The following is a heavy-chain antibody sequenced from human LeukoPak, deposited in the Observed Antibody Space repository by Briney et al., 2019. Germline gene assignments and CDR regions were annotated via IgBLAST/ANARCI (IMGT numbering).Heavy chain of an antibody. CDR3: ARDRLGMDY. Sequence: GGSLRLSCAASGFTFSSYAMSWVRQAPGKGLEWVSAISGSGGSTYYADSVKGRFTISRDNAKNSLYLQMNSLRAEDMAVYYCARDRLGMDYWGQGTLVTVSS. CDR1: GFTFSSYA. J-gene: IGHJ4*02. D-gene: IGHD7-27*01. CDR2: ISGSGGST. V-gene: IGHV3-23*01.